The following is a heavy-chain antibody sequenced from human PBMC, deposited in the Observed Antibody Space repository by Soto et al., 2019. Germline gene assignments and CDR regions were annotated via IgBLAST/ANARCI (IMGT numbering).Heavy chain of an antibody. J-gene: IGHJ4*02. Sequence: GGSLRLSCAASGFTFSSYGMHWVRQAPGKGLEWVAVTSYDGSNKYYADSVEGRFTISRDNSKNTLYLQMNSLRAEDTAVYYCAKRVGPVSDLWGQGTLVTVSS. CDR2: TSYDGSNK. D-gene: IGHD4-17*01. V-gene: IGHV3-30*18. CDR1: GFTFSSYG. CDR3: AKRVGPVSDL.